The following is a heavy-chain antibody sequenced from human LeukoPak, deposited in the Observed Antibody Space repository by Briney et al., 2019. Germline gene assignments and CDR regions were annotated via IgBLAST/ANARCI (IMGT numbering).Heavy chain of an antibody. CDR2: VKQDGSEE. CDR1: GFTFSSYW. J-gene: IGHJ4*02. D-gene: IGHD3-16*01. V-gene: IGHV3-7*01. CDR3: ARDRGGELDY. Sequence: GGSLRLSCAASGFTFSSYWMSWVRQAPGKGLEWVANVKQDGSEENYVDSVKGRFTISRDNAKNSLYLQMNSLRAEDTAVYYCARDRGGELDYWGQGTLVTVSS.